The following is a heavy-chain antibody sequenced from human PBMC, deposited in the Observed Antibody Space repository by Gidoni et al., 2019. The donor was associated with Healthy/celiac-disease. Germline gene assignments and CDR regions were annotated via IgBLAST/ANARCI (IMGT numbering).Heavy chain of an antibody. J-gene: IGHJ5*02. Sequence: QVQLQQWGAGLLKSSETLSLTCAVYGGSFSGYSWSWIRQPPGKGLEWIGEINHSGSTNYNPSLKSRVTISVDTSKNQFSLKLSSVTAAETAVYYCARWGVRGVNRWFDPGGQGTLVTVSS. CDR3: ARWGVRGVNRWFDP. CDR2: INHSGST. D-gene: IGHD3-10*01. CDR1: GGSFSGYS. V-gene: IGHV4-34*01.